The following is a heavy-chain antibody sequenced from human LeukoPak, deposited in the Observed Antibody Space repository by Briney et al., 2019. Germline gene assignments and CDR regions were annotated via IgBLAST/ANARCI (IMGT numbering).Heavy chain of an antibody. CDR1: GGSISSYY. CDR3: ARDRKQWLRGPFDP. J-gene: IGHJ5*02. Sequence: SETLSLTCTVSGGSISSYYWNWIRQPPGKGLEWIGYIYYSGSTNYNPSRTNYNPSLKSRVTISVGTSKNQFSLNLRSVTAADTAMYYCARDRKQWLRGPFDPWGQGTLVTVSS. D-gene: IGHD6-19*01. V-gene: IGHV4-59*01. CDR2: IYYSGSTNYNPSRT.